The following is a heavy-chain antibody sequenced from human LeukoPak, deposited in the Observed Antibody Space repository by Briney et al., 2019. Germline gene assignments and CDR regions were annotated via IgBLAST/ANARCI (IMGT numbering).Heavy chain of an antibody. D-gene: IGHD3-22*01. CDR3: AKDHTYYYDSSGYFSDY. J-gene: IGHJ4*02. V-gene: IGHV3-23*01. CDR2: ISGSGGST. CDR1: EFTFSSYA. Sequence: GGSLRLSCAASEFTFSSYAMSWVRQAPGKGLEWVSAISGSGGSTYYADSVKGRFTISRDNSKNTLYLQMNSLRAEDTAVYYCAKDHTYYYDSSGYFSDYWGQGTLVTVSS.